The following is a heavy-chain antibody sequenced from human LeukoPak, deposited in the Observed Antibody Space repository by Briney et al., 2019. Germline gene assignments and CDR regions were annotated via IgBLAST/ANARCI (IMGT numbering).Heavy chain of an antibody. CDR1: GFTFSNSG. CDR3: AREFRYYYGMDV. V-gene: IGHV3-30*03. Sequence: GGSLRLSCAASGFTFSNSGMHWVRQAPGKGLEWEAVISYDGSNKYYADSVKGRFTISRDNAKNSLYLQMNSLRAEDTAVYYCAREFRYYYGMDVWGQGTTVTVSS. J-gene: IGHJ6*02. CDR2: ISYDGSNK.